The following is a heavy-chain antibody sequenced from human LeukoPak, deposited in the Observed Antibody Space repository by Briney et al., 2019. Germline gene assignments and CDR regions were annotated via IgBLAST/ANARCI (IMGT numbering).Heavy chain of an antibody. Sequence: GGSLRLSCAASGFTFSSYAMSWVRQAPGKGLEWVSAISGSGGSTYYADSVKGRFTISRDNSKNTLYLQMNSLRAEDTAVYCCAKDQNTPDIVVVPAAIPDYWGQGTLVTVSS. CDR2: ISGSGGST. CDR1: GFTFSSYA. J-gene: IGHJ4*02. V-gene: IGHV3-23*01. D-gene: IGHD2-2*01. CDR3: AKDQNTPDIVVVPAAIPDY.